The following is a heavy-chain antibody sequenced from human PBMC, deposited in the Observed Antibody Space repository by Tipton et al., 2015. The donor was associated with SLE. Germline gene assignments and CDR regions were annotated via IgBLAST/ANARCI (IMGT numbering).Heavy chain of an antibody. CDR1: GGSISSHY. Sequence: TLSLTCTVSGGSISSHYWSWIRQPPGRGLEWIGYIYYSGSTNYNPSLKSRVTISVDTSKNQFSLKLSSVTAADTAVYYCARRRSETGRFSKRGWFDPWGQGTLVTVSS. J-gene: IGHJ5*02. CDR2: IYYSGST. V-gene: IGHV4-59*11. CDR3: ARRRSETGRFSKRGWFDP. D-gene: IGHD3-3*01.